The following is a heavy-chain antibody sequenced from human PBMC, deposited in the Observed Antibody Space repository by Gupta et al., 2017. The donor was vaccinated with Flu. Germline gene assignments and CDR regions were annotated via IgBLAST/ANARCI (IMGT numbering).Heavy chain of an antibody. Sequence: QLQLQESGPGLVKPSETLSLTCTVSGGSISSSSYYWGWIRQPPGKGLEWIGSIYYSGSTYYNPSLKSRVTISLDTSKNQFSLKLSSVTAADTAVYYCARHYYDSSGYSYDYWGQGTLVTVSS. CDR2: IYYSGST. CDR1: GGSISSSSYY. J-gene: IGHJ4*02. V-gene: IGHV4-39*01. D-gene: IGHD3-22*01. CDR3: ARHYYDSSGYSYDY.